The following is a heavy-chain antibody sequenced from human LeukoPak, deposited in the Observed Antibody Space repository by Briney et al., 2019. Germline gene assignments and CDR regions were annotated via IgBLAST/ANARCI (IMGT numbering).Heavy chain of an antibody. CDR1: GFTFSGYG. V-gene: IGHV3-30*02. CDR3: AKFPPVSITLSTTDY. Sequence: QSGGSLRLSCAASGFTFSGYGMHWVRQAPGKGLEWVAFIQYDGSNKYYADSVKGRFTISRDNSKNTLYLQMNSLRTEDTAVYYCAKFPPVSITLSTTDYWGQGTLVTVSS. D-gene: IGHD5/OR15-5a*01. J-gene: IGHJ4*02. CDR2: IQYDGSNK.